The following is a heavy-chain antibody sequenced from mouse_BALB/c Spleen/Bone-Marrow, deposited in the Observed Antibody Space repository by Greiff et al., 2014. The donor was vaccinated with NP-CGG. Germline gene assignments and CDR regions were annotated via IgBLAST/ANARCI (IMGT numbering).Heavy chain of an antibody. J-gene: IGHJ2*01. Sequence: QVQLQQSGAELMKPGASVKISCKATGYTFSSCWIEWIKQRPGHGLEWIGEILPGSVTTNYNGRFKGKATFTADTSSNTAYMQLSSLTSEDSAVYYCARDHFDHWGPGTTLTVSS. CDR1: GYTFSSCW. CDR2: ILPGSVTT. V-gene: IGHV1-9*01. CDR3: ARDHFDH.